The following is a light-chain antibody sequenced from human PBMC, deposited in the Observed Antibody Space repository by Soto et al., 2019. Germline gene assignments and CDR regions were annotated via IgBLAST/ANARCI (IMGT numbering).Light chain of an antibody. CDR3: YSYAGSNTFGLYV. Sequence: QSVLTQPASVSGSPGQSITISCTGTSSDVGSYNLVSWYQQHPGKVPKLMIYEGNKRPSGVSNRFSGSKSGNTASLTISGLQAEDEADYYCYSYAGSNTFGLYVFGTGTKVTVL. J-gene: IGLJ1*01. CDR1: SSDVGSYNL. V-gene: IGLV2-23*03. CDR2: EGN.